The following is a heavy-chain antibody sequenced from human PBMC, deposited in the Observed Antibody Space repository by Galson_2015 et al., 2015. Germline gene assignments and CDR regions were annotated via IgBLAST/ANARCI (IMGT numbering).Heavy chain of an antibody. Sequence: SVKVSCKASGYTFKNYDINWVRQAPGQGLEWMGCMTPDSGHAGYSQKFAGRVIMSRDTSISTAYMKLTNLRPDDTSVYYCARDLAAASRAPFGYWGQGTLVSVSS. CDR2: MTPDSGHA. CDR3: ARDLAAASRAPFGY. CDR1: GYTFKNYD. J-gene: IGHJ4*02. V-gene: IGHV1-8*01. D-gene: IGHD3-16*01.